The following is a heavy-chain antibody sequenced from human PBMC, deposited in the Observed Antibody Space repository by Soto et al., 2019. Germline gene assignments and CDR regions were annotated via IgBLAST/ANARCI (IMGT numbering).Heavy chain of an antibody. V-gene: IGHV3-23*01. D-gene: IGHD6-6*01. CDR3: AKGARPFEY. Sequence: GSLRLSCAASGXTFSSNAMTWVRQAPGKGLEWVSAVSSSGGNTYYADSVKGRFTISIDNSKNTVYLQMNSLRAEDTAVYYCAKGARPFEYWGQGTLGTVSS. CDR2: VSSSGGNT. CDR1: GXTFSSNA. J-gene: IGHJ4*02.